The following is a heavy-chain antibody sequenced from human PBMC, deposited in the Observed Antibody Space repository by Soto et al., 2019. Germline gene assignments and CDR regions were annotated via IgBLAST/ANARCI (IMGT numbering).Heavy chain of an antibody. CDR1: GFTFSGSA. D-gene: IGHD3-10*01. CDR2: IRSKANSYAT. Sequence: GGSLRLSCAASGFTFSGSAMHWVRQASGKGLEWVGRIRSKANSYATAYAASVKGRFTISRDDSKNTAYLQMNSLKTEDTAVYYCARENRLLSFGELSWWFDPWGQGTLVTVSS. V-gene: IGHV3-73*01. CDR3: ARENRLLSFGELSWWFDP. J-gene: IGHJ5*02.